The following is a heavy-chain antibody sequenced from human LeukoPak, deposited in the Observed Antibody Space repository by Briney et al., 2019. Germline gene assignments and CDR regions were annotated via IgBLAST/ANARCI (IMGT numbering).Heavy chain of an antibody. V-gene: IGHV3-53*01. Sequence: TGGSLRLSCAASGFIVSNNYMTWVRQAPGKWLEWVSNIYSGGSTYYADSVKGRFTFSRDDSKDTLYLQMNSLRAEDTPGYSWARDWLNYGSPYSSMDVWGQGTTVTVSS. CDR1: GFIVSNNY. CDR3: ARDWLNYGSPYSSMDV. CDR2: IYSGGST. J-gene: IGHJ6*02. D-gene: IGHD2-15*01.